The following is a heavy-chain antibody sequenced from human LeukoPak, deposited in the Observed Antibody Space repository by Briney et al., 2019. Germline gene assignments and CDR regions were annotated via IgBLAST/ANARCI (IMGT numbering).Heavy chain of an antibody. CDR3: ARESRKYDFWSGYCH. J-gene: IGHJ4*02. CDR2: INAGNGNT. CDR1: GYTFTSYA. D-gene: IGHD3-3*01. V-gene: IGHV1-3*01. Sequence: ASVKVSCKASGYTFTSYAMHWVRQAPGQRLEWMGWINAGNGNTEYSQKFQGRVTITRDTSASTAYMELSSLRSEDTAVYYCARESRKYDFWSGYCHWGQGTLVTVSS.